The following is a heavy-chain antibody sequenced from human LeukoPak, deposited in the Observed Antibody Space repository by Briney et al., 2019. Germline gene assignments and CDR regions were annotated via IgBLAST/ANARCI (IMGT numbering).Heavy chain of an antibody. CDR2: INQDGSEK. D-gene: IGHD2-21*01. CDR3: ARIDWGQFEY. Sequence: GGSLRLSCAASGFTFSNYWMSWVRQAPGKGLEWVANINQDGSEKYYVDSVKGRFTFSRDNAKNSLCLQMNSLRAEDTAIYYCARIDWGQFEYWGQGSLVTVSS. CDR1: GFTFSNYW. V-gene: IGHV3-7*01. J-gene: IGHJ4*02.